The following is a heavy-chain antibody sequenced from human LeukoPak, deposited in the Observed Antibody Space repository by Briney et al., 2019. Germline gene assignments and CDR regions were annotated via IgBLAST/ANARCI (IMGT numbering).Heavy chain of an antibody. CDR2: IRYDGSNK. CDR3: AKANYDILTGGLGY. V-gene: IGHV3-30*02. D-gene: IGHD3-9*01. J-gene: IGHJ4*02. CDR1: GFTVSSNY. Sequence: GGSLRLSCAASGFTVSSNYMSWVHQAPGKGLEWVAFIRYDGSNKYYADSVKGRFTISRDNSKNTLYLQMNSLRAEDTAVYYCAKANYDILTGGLGYWGQGTLVTVSS.